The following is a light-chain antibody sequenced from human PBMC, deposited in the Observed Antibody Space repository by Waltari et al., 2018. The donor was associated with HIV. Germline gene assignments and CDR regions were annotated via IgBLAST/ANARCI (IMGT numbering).Light chain of an antibody. CDR1: SSDVGGYNY. CDR3: SSYAGSNNFGV. J-gene: IGLJ2*01. Sequence: QSALTQPPSASGSPGQSVTISCTGTSSDVGGYNYVSWYQQHPGKAPKLMIYEVSKRPSGFPDRFSGSKSGNTASLTVSWLQAEDEADYYYSSYAGSNNFGVFGGGTKLTVL. CDR2: EVS. V-gene: IGLV2-8*01.